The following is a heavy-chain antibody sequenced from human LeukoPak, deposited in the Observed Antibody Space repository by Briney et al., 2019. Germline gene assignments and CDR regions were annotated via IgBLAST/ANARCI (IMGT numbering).Heavy chain of an antibody. V-gene: IGHV3-7*01. CDR2: IKEDGSET. CDR3: ARATIFGVVSALGPLDS. CDR1: GFTFSDYW. D-gene: IGHD3-3*01. J-gene: IGHJ4*02. Sequence: GGSLRLSCADSGFTFSDYWMTWVRQAPGRGLECMANIKEDGSETYYVDSVEGRFTISRDNAKNPLYLQMNSLRAEDTAVYYCARATIFGVVSALGPLDSWGQGTLVTVSS.